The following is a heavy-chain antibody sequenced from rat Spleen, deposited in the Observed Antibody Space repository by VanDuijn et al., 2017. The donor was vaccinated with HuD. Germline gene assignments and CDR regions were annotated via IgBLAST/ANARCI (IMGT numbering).Heavy chain of an antibody. J-gene: IGHJ3*01. CDR2: INYDGSGT. D-gene: IGHD1-7*01. Sequence: EVQLVESGGGLVQPGRSLKFSCAASGFTFSDYNMAWVRQAPKKGLEWVATINYDGSGTYYRDSVKGRFTISRDNAESTLYLQMDSLRSEDTATYYCARPSYGYPFAYWGQGTLVTVSS. CDR1: GFTFSDYN. CDR3: ARPSYGYPFAY. V-gene: IGHV5-7*01.